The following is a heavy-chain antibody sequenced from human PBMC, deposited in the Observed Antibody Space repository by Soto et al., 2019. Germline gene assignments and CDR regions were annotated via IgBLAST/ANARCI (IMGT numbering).Heavy chain of an antibody. CDR2: TYYRSKWYY. CDR3: ARGEQYSGRIFDY. CDR1: GDSVSSNSAG. J-gene: IGHJ4*01. D-gene: IGHD1-26*01. Sequence: SQTLSLTCAITGDSVSSNSAGWSWVRQSPSRGLEWLGRTYYRSKWYYEYAVSVRGRITINPDTSKNQYSLQLNSVTSEDTAVYFCARGEQYSGRIFDYWGQGTLVTVSS. V-gene: IGHV6-1*01.